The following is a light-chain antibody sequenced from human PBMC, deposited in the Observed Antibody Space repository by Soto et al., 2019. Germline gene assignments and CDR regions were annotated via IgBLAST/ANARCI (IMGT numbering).Light chain of an antibody. V-gene: IGKV3-20*01. CDR2: STS. Sequence: VVVTQSPGTLSLSPGERATLSCRASQSVSNLAWYQQKPGQAPRLLIFSTSNRATGVPDRFSGGGSGTDFTITITGPAPEDVAVYYCLKYGRSSRTFGKGPRVDI. CDR1: QSVSN. J-gene: IGKJ1*01. CDR3: LKYGRSSRT.